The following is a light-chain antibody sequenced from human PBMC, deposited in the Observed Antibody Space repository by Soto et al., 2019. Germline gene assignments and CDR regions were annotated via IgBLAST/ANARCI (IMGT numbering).Light chain of an antibody. CDR3: QQYGTSTGT. J-gene: IGKJ1*01. CDR1: QSVSSN. Sequence: EIVLTPSPGTLSLSPVERATLSCRASQSVSSNLAWYQQKPGQAPRLLIYGASTRATGIPARFSGSGSGTEFTLTISRLEPEDFAVYYCQQYGTSTGTFGQGTKVDIK. V-gene: IGKV3-20*01. CDR2: GAS.